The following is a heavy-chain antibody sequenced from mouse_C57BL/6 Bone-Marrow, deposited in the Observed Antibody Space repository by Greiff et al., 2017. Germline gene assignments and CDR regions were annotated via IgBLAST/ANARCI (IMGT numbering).Heavy chain of an antibody. V-gene: IGHV14-4*01. J-gene: IGHJ2*01. CDR3: TFITTVPGDY. Sequence: VQLQQSGAELVRPGASVKLSCTASGFNIKDDYMNWVKQRPEQGLEWFGWIDPENGDTEYASQFQGKSTISADTASNTAYLQLSSLTSEDTAVYYCTFITTVPGDYWGQGTTLTVSS. D-gene: IGHD1-1*01. CDR1: GFNIKDDY. CDR2: IDPENGDT.